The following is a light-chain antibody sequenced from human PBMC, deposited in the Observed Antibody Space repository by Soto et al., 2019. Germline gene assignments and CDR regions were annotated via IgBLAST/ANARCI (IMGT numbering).Light chain of an antibody. CDR1: QSVSSR. Sequence: EIVMTQSPATLSVSPGERATLSCRASQSVSSRLAWHQQKPGQAPRLLIYDASNRATGIPAGFSGSGSGTDFTLTISSLEPEDFAVYYCQQRSNWPFGPGTKVDIK. J-gene: IGKJ3*01. CDR2: DAS. CDR3: QQRSNWP. V-gene: IGKV3-11*01.